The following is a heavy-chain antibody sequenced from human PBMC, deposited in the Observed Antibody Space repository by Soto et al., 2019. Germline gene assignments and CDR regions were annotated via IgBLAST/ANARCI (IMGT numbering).Heavy chain of an antibody. V-gene: IGHV1-3*01. D-gene: IGHD6-19*01. CDR1: GYTFTSYA. Sequence: QVQLVQSGAEVKKPGASVKVSCKASGYTFTSYAIHWVRQAPVQRLEWMGWINAGNGNTKYSQKFQDRVTITRDTSASTAYMELSSLRSEDTAVYYCARDLGGWPDYWGQGTLVTVSS. CDR3: ARDLGGWPDY. CDR2: INAGNGNT. J-gene: IGHJ4*02.